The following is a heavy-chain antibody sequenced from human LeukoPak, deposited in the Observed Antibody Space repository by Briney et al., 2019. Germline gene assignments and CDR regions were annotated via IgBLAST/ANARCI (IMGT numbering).Heavy chain of an antibody. CDR3: AKDGPQVSAMDV. Sequence: GASLRLSCAASGFTFSSYAMSWVRQAPGKGLEWVSAISGSGGSTYYADSVKGRFTISRDNSKKTLYLQMNSLRAEDTAVYYCAKDGPQVSAMDVWGQGTTVTVSS. CDR1: GFTFSSYA. D-gene: IGHD3-16*02. V-gene: IGHV3-23*01. J-gene: IGHJ6*02. CDR2: ISGSGGST.